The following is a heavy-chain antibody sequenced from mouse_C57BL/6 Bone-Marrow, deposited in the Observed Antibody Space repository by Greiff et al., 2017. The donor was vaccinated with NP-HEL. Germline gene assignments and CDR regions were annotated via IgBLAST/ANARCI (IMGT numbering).Heavy chain of an antibody. D-gene: IGHD1-1*01. J-gene: IGHJ4*01. CDR1: GFNIKDYY. CDR3: ARNPKFITTVVAKVYYAMDY. V-gene: IGHV14-2*01. CDR2: IDPEDGET. Sequence: EVQLQESGAELVKPGASVKLSCTASGFNIKDYYMHWVKQRTEQGLEWIGRIDPEDGETKYAPKFQGKATITADPSSNTAYLQLSSLTSEDTAVYYCARNPKFITTVVAKVYYAMDYWGQGTSVTVSS.